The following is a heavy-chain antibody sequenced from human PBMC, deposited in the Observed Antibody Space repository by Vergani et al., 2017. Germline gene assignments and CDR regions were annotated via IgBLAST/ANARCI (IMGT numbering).Heavy chain of an antibody. D-gene: IGHD4-23*01. CDR3: AKGLLYTTDYGGNPFDY. Sequence: EVQLLESGGGSAQPGESLRLSCVASGFTFTAHGLNWVRQAPGKGLEWVSGISGQNFRTHYADSVKGRFTISRDDSKNTVYLQINSLRAEDTAFYYCAKGLLYTTDYGGNPFDYWGQGTLVTVSS. V-gene: IGHV3-23*01. CDR2: ISGQNFRT. CDR1: GFTFTAHG. J-gene: IGHJ4*02.